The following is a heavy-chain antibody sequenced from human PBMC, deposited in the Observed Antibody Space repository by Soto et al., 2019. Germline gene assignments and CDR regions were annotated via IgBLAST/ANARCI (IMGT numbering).Heavy chain of an antibody. CDR3: ARARVGAATGTCYFDY. J-gene: IGHJ4*02. CDR1: GGSFSGYY. Sequence: PSETLSLTCAVYGGSFSGYYWSWIRQPPGKGLEWIGEINHSGSTNYNPSLKSRVTISVDTSKNQFSLKLSSVTAADTAVYYCARARVGAATGTCYFDYWGQGTLVTVSS. D-gene: IGHD6-13*01. V-gene: IGHV4-34*01. CDR2: INHSGST.